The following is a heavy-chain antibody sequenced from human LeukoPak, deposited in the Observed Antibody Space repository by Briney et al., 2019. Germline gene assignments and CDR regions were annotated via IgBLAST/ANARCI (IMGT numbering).Heavy chain of an antibody. CDR2: INHSGST. CDR1: GGSFSGYY. Sequence: SETLSLTCAVYGGSFSGYYLSWIRQPPGKGLEWIGEINHSGSTNYNPSLKSRVTISVDTSKNQFSLKLSSVTAADTAVYYCARAGRYGSGSYYDWGQGTLVTVSS. CDR3: ARAGRYGSGSYYD. D-gene: IGHD3-10*01. J-gene: IGHJ4*02. V-gene: IGHV4-34*01.